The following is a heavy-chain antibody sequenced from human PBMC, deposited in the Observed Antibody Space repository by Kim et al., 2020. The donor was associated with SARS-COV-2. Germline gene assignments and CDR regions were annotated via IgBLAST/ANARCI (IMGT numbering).Heavy chain of an antibody. V-gene: IGHV4-31*03. J-gene: IGHJ5*02. D-gene: IGHD3-16*02. Sequence: SETLSLTCTVSGGSISSGGYYWSWLRQHPGKGLEWIGYIYYSGSTYYNPSLKSRVTISVDTSKNQFSLKLSSVTAADTAVYYCARASPYIWGSYRAYNWFDPWGQGTLVTVSS. CDR1: GGSISSGGYY. CDR2: IYYSGST. CDR3: ARASPYIWGSYRAYNWFDP.